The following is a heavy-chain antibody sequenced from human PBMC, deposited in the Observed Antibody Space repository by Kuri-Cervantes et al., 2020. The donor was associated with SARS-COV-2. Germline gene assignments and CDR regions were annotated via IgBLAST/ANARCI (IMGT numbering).Heavy chain of an antibody. J-gene: IGHJ3*02. Sequence: SETLFLTCAVYGGSFSGYYWSWIRQPPGKGLEWIGEINHSGSTNYNPSLKSRVTISVDTSKNQFSLKLSSVTAADTAVYYCARLRRPADFWSGYYTGGVGAFDIWGQGTMVTVSS. CDR3: ARLRRPADFWSGYYTGGVGAFDI. D-gene: IGHD3-3*01. CDR2: INHSGST. CDR1: GGSFSGYY. V-gene: IGHV4-34*01.